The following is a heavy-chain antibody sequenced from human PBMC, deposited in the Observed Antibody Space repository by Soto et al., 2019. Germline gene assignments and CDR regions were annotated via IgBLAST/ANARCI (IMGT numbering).Heavy chain of an antibody. CDR2: ISAYNGNT. CDR1: GYTFTSYG. V-gene: IGHV1-18*01. CDR3: ARDLGWSGYLEPYYYYGMDV. D-gene: IGHD3-3*01. J-gene: IGHJ6*02. Sequence: ASVKVSCKASGYTFTSYGISWVRQAPGQGLEWMGWISAYNGNTNYAQKLQGRVTMTTDTSTSTAYMELRSLRSDDTAVYYCARDLGWSGYLEPYYYYGMDVWGQGTTVTVSS.